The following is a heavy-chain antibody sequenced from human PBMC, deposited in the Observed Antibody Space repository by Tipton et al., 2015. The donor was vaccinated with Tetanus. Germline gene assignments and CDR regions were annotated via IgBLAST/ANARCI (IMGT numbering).Heavy chain of an antibody. CDR1: GDSISSSSYS. CDR3: ANTLAAVGRQVDY. Sequence: TLSLTCTVSGDSISSSSYSWGWIRQPPGKGLEWIGTIYYSGTTYYNPSLKSRVTISVDTSKDQFSLKLSSVTAADTAVYYCANTLAAVGRQVDYWGQGTLVTVSS. V-gene: IGHV4-39*01. J-gene: IGHJ4*02. D-gene: IGHD4-23*01. CDR2: IYYSGTT.